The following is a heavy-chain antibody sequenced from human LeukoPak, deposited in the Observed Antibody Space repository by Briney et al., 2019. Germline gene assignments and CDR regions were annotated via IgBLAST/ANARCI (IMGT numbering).Heavy chain of an antibody. J-gene: IGHJ3*02. CDR2: INQDGSEK. V-gene: IGHV3-7*01. CDR3: ARDRASRDSSGYQRAFDI. CDR1: GFTFSNHW. D-gene: IGHD3-22*01. Sequence: GSLRLSCEVSGFTFSNHWMSWVRQAPGKGLERVANINQDGSEKYYVDSVKGRFTISRDNAKNSLYLQMNSLRAEDTAVYYCARDRASRDSSGYQRAFDIWGQGTMVTVSS.